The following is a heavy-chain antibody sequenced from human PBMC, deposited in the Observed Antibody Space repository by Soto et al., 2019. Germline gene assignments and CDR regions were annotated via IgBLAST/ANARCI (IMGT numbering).Heavy chain of an antibody. CDR3: ASLDRRAATPA. Sequence: SETLSLTCAVSGESISSGYYWAWIRQPPGKWLEWIGSIYHSGTTYYNPSLKSRVTISVDKSKNQFSLKLSSVTAADTAAYYCASLDRRAATPAWGQGTLVTVSS. V-gene: IGHV4-38-2*01. CDR2: IYHSGTT. J-gene: IGHJ5*02. CDR1: GESISSGYY. D-gene: IGHD2-15*01.